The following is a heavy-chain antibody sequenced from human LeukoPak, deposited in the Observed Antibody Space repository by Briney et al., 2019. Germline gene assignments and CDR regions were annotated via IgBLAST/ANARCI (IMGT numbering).Heavy chain of an antibody. CDR1: GYTFTNYY. CDR2: INPSGGST. Sequence: ASVKVSCKASGYTFTNYYIHWVRQAPGQGLECMGIINPSGGSTSYAQKFQGRVTITADKSTSTAYMELSSLRSEDTAVYYCAREALELRDWFDPWGQGTLVTVSS. CDR3: AREALELRDWFDP. V-gene: IGHV1-46*01. D-gene: IGHD1-7*01. J-gene: IGHJ5*02.